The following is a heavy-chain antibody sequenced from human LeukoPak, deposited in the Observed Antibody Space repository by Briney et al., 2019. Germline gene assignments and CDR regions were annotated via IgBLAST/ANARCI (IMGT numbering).Heavy chain of an antibody. V-gene: IGHV3-15*01. CDR3: TSSVITTNDH. CDR2: IKRKTDGGTT. J-gene: IGHJ4*02. D-gene: IGHD3-3*01. Sequence: GGSLRLSCAASGFTFSNAWMNWVRQAPGKGLEWVGHIKRKTDGGTTKYAAPVKDRFTILRDDSKNTLYLQMNSLKTEDTAVYYCTSSVITTNDHWGQGTLVTVSS. CDR1: GFTFSNAW.